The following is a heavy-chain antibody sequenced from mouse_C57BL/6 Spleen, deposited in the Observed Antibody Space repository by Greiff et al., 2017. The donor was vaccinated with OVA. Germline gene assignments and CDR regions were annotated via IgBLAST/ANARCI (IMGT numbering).Heavy chain of an antibody. CDR2: ISSGGDYI. V-gene: IGHV5-9-1*02. CDR3: TRSTGLDAMDY. J-gene: IGHJ4*01. CDR1: GFTFSSYA. Sequence: EVQGVESGEGLVQPGGSLKLSCAASGFTFSSYAMSWVRQTPEKRLEWVAYISSGGDYIYYADPVKGRFTIYRENARNTLYLQMSSLKSEDTAMYYCTRSTGLDAMDYWGQGTSVTVSS.